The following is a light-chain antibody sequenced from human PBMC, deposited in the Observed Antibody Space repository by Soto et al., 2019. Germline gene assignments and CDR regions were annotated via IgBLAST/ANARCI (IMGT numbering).Light chain of an antibody. J-gene: IGKJ2*01. V-gene: IGKV1-5*03. Sequence: DIQMTQSPSTLSASVGDGVTITCRASQTISNWLAWYQRKPGKAPDLLIYKASSLEIGVPSRFSGSGSGTEFTLTISRLQPDDFATYYCQQYNSYPYTFGQGTKLEIK. CDR3: QQYNSYPYT. CDR1: QTISNW. CDR2: KAS.